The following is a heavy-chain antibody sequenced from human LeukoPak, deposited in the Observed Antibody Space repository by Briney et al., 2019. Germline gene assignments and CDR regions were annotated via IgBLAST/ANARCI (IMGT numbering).Heavy chain of an antibody. CDR2: ISGSGGST. V-gene: IGHV3-23*01. D-gene: IGHD6-19*01. CDR3: AKGTYGSGWTD. Sequence: GGSLRLSCAASGFTFSSYSMNWVRQAPGKGLEWVSGISGSGGSTNYADSVKGRFTISRDNSKNTLYLQMNSLRAEDTAVYYCAKGTYGSGWTDWGQGTLVTVSS. J-gene: IGHJ4*02. CDR1: GFTFSSYS.